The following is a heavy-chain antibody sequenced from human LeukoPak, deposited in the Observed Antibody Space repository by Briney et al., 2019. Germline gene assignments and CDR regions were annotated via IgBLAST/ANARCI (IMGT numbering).Heavy chain of an antibody. V-gene: IGHV4-59*08. J-gene: IGHJ4*02. D-gene: IGHD3-10*01. CDR1: GGSISSYY. CDR2: IYYSGST. Sequence: PSETLSLTCTVSGGSISSYYWSWIRQPPGKGLEWIGYIYYSGSTNYNPSLKSRVTISVDTSKSQFSLKLSSVTAADTAVYYCARSRYYGSGSFDYWGQGTLVTVSS. CDR3: ARSRYYGSGSFDY.